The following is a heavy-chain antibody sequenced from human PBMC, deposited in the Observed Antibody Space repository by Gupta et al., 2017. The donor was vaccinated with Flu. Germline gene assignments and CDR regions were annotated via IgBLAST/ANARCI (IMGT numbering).Heavy chain of an antibody. V-gene: IGHV1-69*01. D-gene: IGHD6-19*01. CDR3: AREKYSSGWCCVDY. Sequence: QVQLVQSGAEVKKPGYSVKVSCKASGGTFSSYAISWVRQAPGQGLEWMGGIIPIFGTANYAQKFQGRVTITADESTSTAYMELSSLRSEDTAVYYCAREKYSSGWCCVDYWGQGTLVTVSS. J-gene: IGHJ4*02. CDR1: GGTFSSYA. CDR2: IIPIFGTA.